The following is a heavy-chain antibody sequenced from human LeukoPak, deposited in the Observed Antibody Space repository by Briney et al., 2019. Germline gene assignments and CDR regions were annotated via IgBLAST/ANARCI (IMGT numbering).Heavy chain of an antibody. CDR1: GYTFTIYY. CDR3: ARDPGERYCSSTSCYVFDY. CDR2: ITPSGVSA. Sequence: ASVKVSCTASGYTFTIYYMQWVRQAPGQGLEWMGIITPSGVSATYAQKFQGRVTMTRDTSTSTVYMELSSLRSEDTAVYYCARDPGERYCSSTSCYVFDYWGQGTLVTVSS. D-gene: IGHD2-2*01. V-gene: IGHV1-46*01. J-gene: IGHJ4*02.